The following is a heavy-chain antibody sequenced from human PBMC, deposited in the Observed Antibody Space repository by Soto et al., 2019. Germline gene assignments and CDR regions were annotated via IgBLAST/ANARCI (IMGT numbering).Heavy chain of an antibody. CDR3: ARYTYNISPFDY. V-gene: IGHV3-74*01. Sequence: AGVSLRLSCAASGFTFSNYWMHWVRQVPGKGLVWVSRTNSDGSSKSYADSVKGRFTISRDNAKNTVFLQMDSLRAEDTAVYYCARYTYNISPFDYWGQGTLVTVSS. J-gene: IGHJ4*02. CDR1: GFTFSNYW. D-gene: IGHD1-1*01. CDR2: TNSDGSSK.